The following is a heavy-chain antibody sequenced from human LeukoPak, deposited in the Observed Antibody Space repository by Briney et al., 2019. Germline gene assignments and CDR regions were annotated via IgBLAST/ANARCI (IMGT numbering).Heavy chain of an antibody. Sequence: ASVKVSCKASGETFTIYDINWVRQATGQGLEWMGWMSPHSGNTGYAQKFQGRVTITTDESTSTAYMELSSLRSEDTAVYYCAREDSSSRYDYWGQGTLVTVSS. V-gene: IGHV1-8*01. J-gene: IGHJ4*02. D-gene: IGHD6-6*01. CDR3: AREDSSSRYDY. CDR2: MSPHSGNT. CDR1: GETFTIYD.